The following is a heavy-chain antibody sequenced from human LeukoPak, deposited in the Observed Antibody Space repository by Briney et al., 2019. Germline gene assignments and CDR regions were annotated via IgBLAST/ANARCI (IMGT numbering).Heavy chain of an antibody. Sequence: GGSLRLSCAASGFTFSSYAMSWVRQAPGNGLEWVSAISGSGGSTYYADSVKGRFTISRDNSKNTLYLQMNSLRAEDTAVYYCASPDGAAAGSKLRYYYGMDVWGQGTTVTVSS. D-gene: IGHD6-13*01. CDR3: ASPDGAAAGSKLRYYYGMDV. V-gene: IGHV3-23*01. CDR1: GFTFSSYA. CDR2: ISGSGGST. J-gene: IGHJ6*02.